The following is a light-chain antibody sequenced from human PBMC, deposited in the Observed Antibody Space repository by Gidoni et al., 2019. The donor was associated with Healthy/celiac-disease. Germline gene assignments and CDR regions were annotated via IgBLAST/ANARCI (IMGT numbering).Light chain of an antibody. CDR3: SSYTSSSTPYV. CDR2: DVS. Sequence: QSALTQPASVSGSPAQSLTISCPGTSSDVDGYNYVPWYQQHPGKAPKLMIYDVSNRPAGVSNRFSGSKSGNTASLTISGLQAEDEADYYCSSYTSSSTPYVFGTGTKVTVL. V-gene: IGLV2-14*01. J-gene: IGLJ1*01. CDR1: SSDVDGYNY.